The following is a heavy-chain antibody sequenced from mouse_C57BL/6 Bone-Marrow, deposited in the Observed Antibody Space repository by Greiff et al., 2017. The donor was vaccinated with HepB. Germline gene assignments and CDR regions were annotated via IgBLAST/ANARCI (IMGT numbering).Heavy chain of an antibody. CDR2: ISYDGSN. Sequence: VQLKESGPGLVKPSQSLSLTCSVTGYSITSGYYWNWIRQFPGNKLEWMGYISYDGSNNYNPSLKNRISITRDTSKNQFFLKLNSVTTEDTATYYCARGDYYGSEAYWGQGTLVTVSA. J-gene: IGHJ3*01. D-gene: IGHD1-1*01. CDR3: ARGDYYGSEAY. V-gene: IGHV3-6*01. CDR1: GYSITSGYY.